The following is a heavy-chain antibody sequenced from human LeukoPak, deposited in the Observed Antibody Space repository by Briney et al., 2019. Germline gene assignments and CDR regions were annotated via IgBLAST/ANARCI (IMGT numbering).Heavy chain of an antibody. V-gene: IGHV1-18*01. CDR2: ISAYNGNT. CDR3: ARAPWGVRGVYFDY. CDR1: GYTFTSYG. Sequence: ASVKVSCKASGYTFTSYGISWVRQAPGQGLEWMGWISAYNGNTNYALKLQGRVTMTTDTSTNTAFMELRSLRSDDTAVHYCARAPWGVRGVYFDYWGQGTLVTVSS. D-gene: IGHD3-10*01. J-gene: IGHJ4*02.